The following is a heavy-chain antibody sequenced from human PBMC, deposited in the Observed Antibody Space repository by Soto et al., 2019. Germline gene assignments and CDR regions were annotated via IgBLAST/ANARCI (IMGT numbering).Heavy chain of an antibody. D-gene: IGHD2-2*01. Sequence: SETLSLTCTVSGCSISSGGYYWSWIRQHPGKGLEWIGYIYYSGSTYYNPSLKSRVTISVDTSKNQFSLKLSSVTAADTAVYYCARDQARPRLNQYYFDYWGQGTLVTVSS. V-gene: IGHV4-31*03. CDR2: IYYSGST. CDR1: GCSISSGGYY. J-gene: IGHJ4*02. CDR3: ARDQARPRLNQYYFDY.